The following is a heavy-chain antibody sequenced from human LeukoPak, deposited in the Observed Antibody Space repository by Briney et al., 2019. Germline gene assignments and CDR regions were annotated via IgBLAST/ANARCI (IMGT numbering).Heavy chain of an antibody. J-gene: IGHJ4*02. CDR3: VRDPSGSGFAFDT. D-gene: IGHD1-1*01. CDR2: IWFDGSNK. V-gene: IGHV3-33*01. Sequence: GRSLRLSCAASGFIFSNDAMHWVRQAPGKGLEWVAFIWFDGSNKHYADSVKGRFTISRDNSEDTLYLQMNSLRAEDTAVYYCVRDPSGSGFAFDTWGQGALVTVSS. CDR1: GFIFSNDA.